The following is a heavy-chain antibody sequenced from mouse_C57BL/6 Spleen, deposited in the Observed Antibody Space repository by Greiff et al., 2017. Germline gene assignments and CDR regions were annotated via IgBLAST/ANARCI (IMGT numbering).Heavy chain of an antibody. V-gene: IGHV1-62-2*01. CDR1: GYTFTEYT. CDR3: ARHEDPLYYYDGYAMDY. CDR2: FYPGSGSI. J-gene: IGHJ4*01. Sequence: QVQLQQSGAELVKPGASVKLSCKASGYTFTEYTIHWVKQRSGQGLEWIGWFYPGSGSIKYNEKFKDKATLTADKSSSTDYMELSRLTSEDAAVYFCARHEDPLYYYDGYAMDYWGQGTSVTVSS. D-gene: IGHD1-1*01.